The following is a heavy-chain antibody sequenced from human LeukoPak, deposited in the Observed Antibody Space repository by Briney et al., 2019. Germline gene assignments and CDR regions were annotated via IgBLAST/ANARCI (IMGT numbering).Heavy chain of an antibody. CDR3: ARGDRAIAIAAAGTLDY. V-gene: IGHV3-7*05. D-gene: IGHD6-13*01. Sequence: AGSLRLSCAASGFTFSSYWMSWVRQAPGKELECLANIKQDGSEKYYVDSVKGRFTISRDNAKNSLYLQMNSLRAEDTAVYYCARGDRAIAIAAAGTLDYWGQGTLVAVSS. J-gene: IGHJ4*02. CDR1: GFTFSSYW. CDR2: IKQDGSEK.